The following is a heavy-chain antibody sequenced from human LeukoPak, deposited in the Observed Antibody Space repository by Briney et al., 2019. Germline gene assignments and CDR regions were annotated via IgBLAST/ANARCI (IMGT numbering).Heavy chain of an antibody. V-gene: IGHV1-18*01. CDR2: ISAYDGNT. Sequence: GASVKVSCTASGYTFTSYGISWVRQAPGQGLEWMGWISAYDGNTNYAQKLQGRVTMTTDTSTSTAYMELRSLRSDDTAVYYCARVSYDILTGYYSYGMDVWGQGTTVTVSS. D-gene: IGHD3-9*01. J-gene: IGHJ6*02. CDR1: GYTFTSYG. CDR3: ARVSYDILTGYYSYGMDV.